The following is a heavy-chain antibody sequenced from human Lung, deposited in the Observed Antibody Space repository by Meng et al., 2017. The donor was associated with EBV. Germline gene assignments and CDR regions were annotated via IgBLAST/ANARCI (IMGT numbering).Heavy chain of an antibody. CDR1: GYTFTSYG. J-gene: IGHJ5*02. D-gene: IGHD5-12*01. V-gene: IGHV1-18*01. CDR3: ARNRPRGVATGANWFDP. CDR2: ISAYNGNT. Sequence: QVQLVQSGAEVKQPGASVKVSCKASGYTFTSYGISWVRQAPGQGLEWMGWISAYNGNTNYAQKLQGRVTMTTDTSTSAAYMELRSLRSDDTAVYYCARNRPRGVATGANWFDPCGQGTLCSVSS.